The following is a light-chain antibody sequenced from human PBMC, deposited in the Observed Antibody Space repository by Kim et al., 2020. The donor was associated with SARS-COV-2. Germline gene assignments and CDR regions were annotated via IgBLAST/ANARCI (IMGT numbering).Light chain of an antibody. CDR3: QACDSSSDNVV. Sequence: SYELTQPPSVSVAPGKTARITCGGNNIGSKSVHWYQQKPGQAPVLVIYYDSDRLSGIPERFSGSNSGNTATLTISRVEAGDEVDSYCQACDSSSDNVVFG. J-gene: IGLJ2*01. CDR2: YDS. CDR1: NIGSKS. V-gene: IGLV3-21*04.